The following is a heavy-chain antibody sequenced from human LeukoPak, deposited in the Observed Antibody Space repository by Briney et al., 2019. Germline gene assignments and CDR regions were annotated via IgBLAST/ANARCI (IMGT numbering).Heavy chain of an antibody. CDR2: IDYSGST. J-gene: IGHJ4*02. Sequence: PSETLSLTCTVSGGSIINYDYYWGWIRQAPGKGMEWIGYIDYSGSTSYNPSLKSRVTISIDTSKNQFSLKLSSVTAADTAVYYCARLWFGEFYFDYWGQGTLVTVSS. D-gene: IGHD3-10*01. CDR3: ARLWFGEFYFDY. V-gene: IGHV4-61*08. CDR1: GGSIINYDYY.